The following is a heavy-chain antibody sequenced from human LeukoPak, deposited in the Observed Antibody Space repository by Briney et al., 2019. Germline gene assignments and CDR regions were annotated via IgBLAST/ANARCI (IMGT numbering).Heavy chain of an antibody. CDR2: IYYSGST. CDR3: ARETSQKGAHYMDV. D-gene: IGHD3-16*01. J-gene: IGHJ6*03. V-gene: IGHV4-59*01. CDR1: GVSISSYY. Sequence: SETLSLTCTVSGVSISSYYWSWIRQPPGKGLEWIGYIYYSGSTNYNPSLKSRVTISVDTSKNQFSLKLSSVTAADTAVYYCARETSQKGAHYMDVWGKGTTVTISS.